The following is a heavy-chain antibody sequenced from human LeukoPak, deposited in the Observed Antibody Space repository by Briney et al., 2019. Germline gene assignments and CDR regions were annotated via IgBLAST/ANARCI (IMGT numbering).Heavy chain of an antibody. Sequence: SQTLSLTCAVSGGSISSGGYSWSWIRQPPGKGLEWIGYIYHSGSTYYNPSLKSRVTISVDRSKNQFSLKLSSVTAADTAVYYCARDVYVPAVGAKGFDYWGQGTLVTVSS. CDR2: IYHSGST. CDR3: ARDVYVPAVGAKGFDY. J-gene: IGHJ4*02. CDR1: GGSISSGGYS. V-gene: IGHV4-30-2*01. D-gene: IGHD1-26*01.